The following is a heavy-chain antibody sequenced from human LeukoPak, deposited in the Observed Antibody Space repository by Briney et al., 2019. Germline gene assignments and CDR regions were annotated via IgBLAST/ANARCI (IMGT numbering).Heavy chain of an antibody. CDR3: ARDSRKYYYDT. J-gene: IGHJ4*02. V-gene: IGHV4-30-4*08. CDR2: IYYSGST. Sequence: LRLSCAASGFTFSSYAMSWIRQPPGKGLEWIGYIYYSGSTYYNPSLKSRVTISVDTSKNQFSLKLSSVTAADTAVYYCARDSRKYYYDTWGQGTLVTVSS. D-gene: IGHD3-22*01. CDR1: GFTFSSYA.